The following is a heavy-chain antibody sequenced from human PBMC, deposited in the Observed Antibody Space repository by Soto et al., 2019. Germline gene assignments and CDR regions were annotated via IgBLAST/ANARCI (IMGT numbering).Heavy chain of an antibody. J-gene: IGHJ6*02. Sequence: SGTLSLTCTVSGGSISSYYWSWIRQPPGKGLEWIGYIYYSGSTNYNPSLKSRVTISVDTSKNQFSLKLSSVTAADTAVYYCAREVVLRFLEWPFPDVWGQGTTVTVSS. CDR3: AREVVLRFLEWPFPDV. D-gene: IGHD3-3*01. CDR2: IYYSGST. V-gene: IGHV4-59*01. CDR1: GGSISSYY.